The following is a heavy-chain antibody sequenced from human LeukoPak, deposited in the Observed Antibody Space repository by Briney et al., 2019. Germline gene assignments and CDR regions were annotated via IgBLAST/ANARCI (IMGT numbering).Heavy chain of an antibody. V-gene: IGHV1-18*01. Sequence: RASVKVSCKASGYTFTIYGISWVRQAPGQGLEWMGWISAYNGNTNYAQKLQGRVTMTTDTSTSTAYMELRSLRSDDTAVYYCARDLRDCSGGSCYEFDYWGQGTLVTVSS. J-gene: IGHJ4*02. D-gene: IGHD2-15*01. CDR2: ISAYNGNT. CDR3: ARDLRDCSGGSCYEFDY. CDR1: GYTFTIYG.